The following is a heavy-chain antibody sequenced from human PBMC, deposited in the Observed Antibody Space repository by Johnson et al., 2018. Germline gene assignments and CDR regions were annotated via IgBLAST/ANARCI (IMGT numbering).Heavy chain of an antibody. Sequence: QVQLVESGGGVVQPGRSLRLSCAASGFTFNFYAMHWVRQAPGRGLEWVAIISYDATSKYYADSVKGRFTISRDNSKNTLYLQMNSLRPEDTAVHYCAKDRSGGLDVPSEYFQHWGQGTLVTVSS. V-gene: IGHV3-30-3*01. CDR3: AKDRSGGLDVPSEYFQH. CDR2: ISYDATSK. CDR1: GFTFNFYA. J-gene: IGHJ1*01. D-gene: IGHD3/OR15-3a*01.